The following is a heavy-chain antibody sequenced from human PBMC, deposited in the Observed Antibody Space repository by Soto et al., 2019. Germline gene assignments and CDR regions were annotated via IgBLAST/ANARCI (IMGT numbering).Heavy chain of an antibody. CDR1: GFTFSSYS. V-gene: IGHV3-48*01. J-gene: IGHJ4*02. CDR3: AKDHRH. CDR2: IGSSSGTI. Sequence: GGSLRLSCAASGFTFSSYSMNWVRQAPGKGLEWVSFIGSSSGTIFYADSVKGRFTISRDNAKNSLYLQMNSLRAEDTAVYYCAKDHRHWGQGTLVTVSS.